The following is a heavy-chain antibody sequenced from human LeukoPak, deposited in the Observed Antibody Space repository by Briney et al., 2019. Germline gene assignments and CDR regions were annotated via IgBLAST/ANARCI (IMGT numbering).Heavy chain of an antibody. D-gene: IGHD2-15*01. CDR1: AFNFNNYS. CDR3: AKDLGSAITSALVLDV. Sequence: GGSLRLSCTASAFNFNNYSMNWVRQAPGKGLEWVSSISGSSGFIYYSDSLKGRFTISRDNAKNSLYLQMNSLRAEDTALYYCAKDLGSAITSALVLDVWGQGTTVIVS. CDR2: ISGSSGFI. J-gene: IGHJ6*02. V-gene: IGHV3-21*04.